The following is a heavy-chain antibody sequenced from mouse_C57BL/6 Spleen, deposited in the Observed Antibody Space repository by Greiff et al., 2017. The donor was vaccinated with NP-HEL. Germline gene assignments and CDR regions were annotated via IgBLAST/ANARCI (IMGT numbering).Heavy chain of an antibody. CDR1: GYSFTDYN. Sequence: VQLKQSGPELVKPGASVKISCKASGYSFTDYNMNWVKPSNGKSLEWIGVINPNYGTTSYNQKFKGKATLTVDQSSSPVYMQLNSLQSEDSAVYYCAREDTYISGYDYWGQGTTLTVSS. D-gene: IGHD3-2*02. V-gene: IGHV1-39*01. CDR3: AREDTYISGYDY. CDR2: INPNYGTT. J-gene: IGHJ2*01.